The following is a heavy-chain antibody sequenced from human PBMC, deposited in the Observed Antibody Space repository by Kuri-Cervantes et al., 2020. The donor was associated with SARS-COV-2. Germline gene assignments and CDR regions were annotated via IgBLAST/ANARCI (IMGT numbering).Heavy chain of an antibody. CDR3: ARVYEYVRLAWGMDV. D-gene: IGHD2/OR15-2a*01. CDR2: VYYNGIT. J-gene: IGHJ6*02. V-gene: IGHV4-39*01. CDR1: GGSISSGSFY. Sequence: SETLSLTCTVSGGSISSGSFYWGWIRQPPGKGLEWIGNVYYNGITYYNPSLESRVSVSVDTSKNQFSLKLNSVTAADTAVYYCARVYEYVRLAWGMDVWGQGTTVTVSS.